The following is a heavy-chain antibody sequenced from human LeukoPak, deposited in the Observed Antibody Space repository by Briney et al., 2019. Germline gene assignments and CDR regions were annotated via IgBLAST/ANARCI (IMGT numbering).Heavy chain of an antibody. CDR1: GGSFSSSTYY. CDR3: ARQPSYYDILTGSDYYYGMDV. D-gene: IGHD3-9*01. J-gene: IGHJ6*02. CDR2: IYYSGST. Sequence: SETLSLTCTVSGGSFSSSTYYWGWIRQPPGKGLEWIGSIYYSGSTYYNPSLKSRVTISVDTSKNQFSLKLSSVTAADTAVYYCARQPSYYDILTGSDYYYGMDVWGQGTTVTVSS. V-gene: IGHV4-39*01.